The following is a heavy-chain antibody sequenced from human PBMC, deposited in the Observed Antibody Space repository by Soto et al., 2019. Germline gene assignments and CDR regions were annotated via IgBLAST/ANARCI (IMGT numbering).Heavy chain of an antibody. CDR2: IVVGSGNT. CDR3: AAVDLHLYYYYGMDV. J-gene: IGHJ6*02. CDR1: GFTFTSSA. Sequence: ASVKVSSKASGFTFTSSAVQWVRQARGQRLEWIGWIVVGSGNTNYAQKFQERVTITRDMSTSTAYMELSSLRSEDTAVYYCAAVDLHLYYYYGMDVWGQGATVTVSS. V-gene: IGHV1-58*01.